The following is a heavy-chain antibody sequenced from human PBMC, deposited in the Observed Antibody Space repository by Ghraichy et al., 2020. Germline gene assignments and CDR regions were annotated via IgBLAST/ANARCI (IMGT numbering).Heavy chain of an antibody. CDR3: VKPQFSIAVTGSYFFDF. D-gene: IGHD2-21*02. V-gene: IGHV3-30*18. Sequence: GGSLRLSCAASGFTFSSYGMHWVRQAPGKGLEWVAVLSNDGSKKYYADSVKGRFTISRDNFKNTLYLQLNSLRVEDTAVYYCVKPQFSIAVTGSYFFDFWGQGTLVTVSS. CDR2: LSNDGSKK. CDR1: GFTFSSYG. J-gene: IGHJ4*02.